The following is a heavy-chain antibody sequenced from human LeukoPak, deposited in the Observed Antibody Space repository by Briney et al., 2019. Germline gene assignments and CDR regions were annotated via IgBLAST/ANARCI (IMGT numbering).Heavy chain of an antibody. CDR3: AKDQWAVAGHTAIDY. CDR2: ISGSGGST. Sequence: GGSLRLSCAASGFTFSCYAMSWVRQAPGKGLEWVSAISGSGGSTYYADSVKGRFTISRDNSKNTLYLQMNSLRAEDTAVYYCAKDQWAVAGHTAIDYWGQGTLVTVSS. CDR1: GFTFSCYA. D-gene: IGHD6-19*01. V-gene: IGHV3-23*01. J-gene: IGHJ4*02.